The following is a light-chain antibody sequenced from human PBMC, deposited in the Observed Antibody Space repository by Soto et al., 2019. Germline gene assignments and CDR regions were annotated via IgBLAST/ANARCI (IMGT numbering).Light chain of an antibody. V-gene: IGLV2-14*01. Sequence: QSALTQPASVSGSPGQSITISCTGTSSDVGDYNYVSWYQQHPGKAPKLTIYEVSNRPSGVSNRFSGSKSGNTASLTISGLQAEDEADYYCSSYTSSSTYVFGTGTKLTVL. CDR1: SSDVGDYNY. CDR3: SSYTSSSTYV. J-gene: IGLJ1*01. CDR2: EVS.